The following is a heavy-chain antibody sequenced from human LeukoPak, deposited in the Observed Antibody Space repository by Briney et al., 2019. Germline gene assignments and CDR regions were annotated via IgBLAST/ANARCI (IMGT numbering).Heavy chain of an antibody. CDR3: ARGGSGSYYNPVDY. D-gene: IGHD3-10*01. Sequence: GGSLRLSCAASGFTFSSYSMNWVRQAPGKGLEWVSSISSSSSYIYYADSVKGRFTISRDNAKNSLYLQMNSLRAEDTAVYYCARGGSGSYYNPVDYWGQGTLVTVSS. CDR2: ISSSSSYI. CDR1: GFTFSSYS. J-gene: IGHJ4*02. V-gene: IGHV3-21*01.